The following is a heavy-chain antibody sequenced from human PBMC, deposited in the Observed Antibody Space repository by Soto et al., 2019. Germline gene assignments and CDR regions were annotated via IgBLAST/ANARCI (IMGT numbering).Heavy chain of an antibody. Sequence: ASVKVSCKASGGTFSSYTISWVRQAPGQGLEWMGRIIPILGIANYAQKFQGRVTITADKSTSTAYMELSSLRSEDTAVYYCARPTTVTTSSWDSLDYWGQGTLVTVSS. D-gene: IGHD4-4*01. CDR1: GGTFSSYT. V-gene: IGHV1-69*02. CDR3: ARPTTVTTSSWDSLDY. J-gene: IGHJ4*02. CDR2: IIPILGIA.